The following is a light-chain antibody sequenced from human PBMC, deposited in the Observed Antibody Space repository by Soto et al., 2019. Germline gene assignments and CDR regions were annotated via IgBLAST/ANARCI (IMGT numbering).Light chain of an antibody. Sequence: QSVLTQPPSVSAAPGQKVTISCSGSSSNIGNNYVSWYQQLPGRAPKLLIYENNKRPSWIPDRFSGAMSGTSATLGITGLQTGDEADYYCGTWDSSLSAWVFGGGTKLTVL. CDR3: GTWDSSLSAWV. CDR1: SSNIGNNY. J-gene: IGLJ3*02. CDR2: ENN. V-gene: IGLV1-51*02.